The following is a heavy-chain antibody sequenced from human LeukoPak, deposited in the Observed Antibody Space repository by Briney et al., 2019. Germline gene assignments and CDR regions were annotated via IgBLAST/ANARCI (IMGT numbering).Heavy chain of an antibody. CDR1: GFTFSSYA. J-gene: IGHJ4*02. V-gene: IGHV3-23*01. CDR2: ISVSGGTT. D-gene: IGHD3-10*01. CDR3: AKDVNDYSSGRPMGY. Sequence: PGGSLRLSCVASGFTFSSYAMTWVRQAPGKGLEWVSRISVSGGTTYYAHSVKGRFTISRDNSKNTLYMQMNSLTADDTALYYCAKDVNDYSSGRPMGYWGQGTLVTVSS.